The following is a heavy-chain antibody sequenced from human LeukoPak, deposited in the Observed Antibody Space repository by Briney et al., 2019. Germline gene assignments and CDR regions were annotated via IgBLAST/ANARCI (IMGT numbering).Heavy chain of an antibody. D-gene: IGHD6-13*01. J-gene: IGHJ5*02. Sequence: PGGSLRLSCAASGFTVSSNYMSWVRQAPGKGLEWVSVIYSGGSTNYADSVKGRFTISRDNSKNTLYLQMNSLRAEDTAVYYCARGTSPGYSSSWYWFDPWGQGTLVTVSS. V-gene: IGHV3-66*01. CDR2: IYSGGST. CDR1: GFTVSSNY. CDR3: ARGTSPGYSSSWYWFDP.